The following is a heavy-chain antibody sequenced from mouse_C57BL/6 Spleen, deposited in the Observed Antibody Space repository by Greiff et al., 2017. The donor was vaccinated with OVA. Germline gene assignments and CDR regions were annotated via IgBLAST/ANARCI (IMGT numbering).Heavy chain of an antibody. CDR2: ILPGSGST. D-gene: IGHD2-4*01. J-gene: IGHJ3*01. CDR1: GYTFTGYW. V-gene: IGHV1-9*01. CDR3: AIEGGYYDYDGAWFAY. Sequence: QVQLQQSGAELMKPGASVKLSCKATGYTFTGYWIEWVKQRPGHGLEWIGEILPGSGSTNYNEKFKGKATFTADTSSNTAYMQLSSLTTEDSAIYYCAIEGGYYDYDGAWFAYWGQGTLVTVSA.